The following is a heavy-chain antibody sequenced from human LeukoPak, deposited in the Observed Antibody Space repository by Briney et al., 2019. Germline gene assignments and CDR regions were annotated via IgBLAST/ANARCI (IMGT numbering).Heavy chain of an antibody. D-gene: IGHD5-18*01. CDR2: INPSGGST. V-gene: IGHV1-46*01. CDR3: ARQGGYSYGFDY. J-gene: IGHJ4*02. Sequence: ASVKVSCKASGYTFTSYYMHWVRQAPGQGLEWMGIINPSGGSTSYAQKFQGRVTMTRNTSISTAYMELSSLRSEDTAVYYCARQGGYSYGFDYWGQGTLVTVSS. CDR1: GYTFTSYY.